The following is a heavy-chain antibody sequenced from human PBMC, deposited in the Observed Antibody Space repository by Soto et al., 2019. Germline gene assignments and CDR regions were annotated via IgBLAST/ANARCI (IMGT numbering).Heavy chain of an antibody. CDR1: GFSLSTTGMS. Sequence: GSGPTLVNPTQTLTLTCTFSGFSLSTTGMSVNWIRQPPGKALEWLARITWDDHKDYNTSLKTRLTISKDTSKNQVVLTMTNMDPVDTATYYCARNFPLSVGEYYFDYWGQGTVVTVYS. CDR3: ARNFPLSVGEYYFDY. CDR2: ITWDDHK. V-gene: IGHV2-70*11. D-gene: IGHD3-16*02. J-gene: IGHJ4*02.